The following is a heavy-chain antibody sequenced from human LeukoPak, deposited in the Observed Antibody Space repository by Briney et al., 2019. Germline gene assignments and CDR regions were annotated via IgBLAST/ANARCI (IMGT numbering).Heavy chain of an antibody. CDR3: GKDRREGDFYDSSGCDY. Sequence: PGRSLSLACAASALTFSSYAMSCVRQPARNGLGWVASISGSGGSTYCEAPVKDRFTISRDNSKTAKDLQMSSVRGEDTAVYYYGKDRREGDFYDSSGCDYWGQGTLVTVSS. J-gene: IGHJ4*02. D-gene: IGHD3-22*01. CDR1: ALTFSSYA. V-gene: IGHV3-23*01. CDR2: ISGSGGST.